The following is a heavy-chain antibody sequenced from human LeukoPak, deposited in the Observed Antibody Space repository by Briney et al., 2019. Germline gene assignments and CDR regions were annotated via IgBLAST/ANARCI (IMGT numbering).Heavy chain of an antibody. Sequence: NPSETLSLTCTVSGYSISNGYYWGWIRQPPGKGLEWIGNIYHSGSTYYNPSLKSRVAISVDTSKNQFSLKLSSVTAADTAVYYCATSGSYYKRYDYWGQGTLVTVSS. CDR3: ATSGSYYKRYDY. V-gene: IGHV4-38-2*02. CDR2: IYHSGST. CDR1: GYSISNGYY. D-gene: IGHD3-10*01. J-gene: IGHJ4*02.